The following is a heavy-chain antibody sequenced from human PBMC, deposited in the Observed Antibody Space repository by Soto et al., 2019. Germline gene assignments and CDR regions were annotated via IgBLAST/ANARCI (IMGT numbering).Heavy chain of an antibody. D-gene: IGHD3-10*01. CDR1: GFTFSSYW. J-gene: IGHJ4*02. V-gene: IGHV3-7*01. CDR3: ARAAYGSGSYVPNFDY. CDR2: INQDGSEK. Sequence: EVQLVESGGGLVQPGGFLRLSCAASGFTFSSYWMSWVRQAPGKGLEWVANINQDGSEKYYVDSVKGRFIISRDNAKNSLYLQMNSLRAEDTAVYYCARAAYGSGSYVPNFDYWGQETLVTVSS.